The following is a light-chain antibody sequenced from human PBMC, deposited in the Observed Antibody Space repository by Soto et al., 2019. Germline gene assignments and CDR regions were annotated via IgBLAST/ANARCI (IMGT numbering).Light chain of an antibody. J-gene: IGKJ1*01. CDR2: KVS. CDR3: MQGTHWPPT. Sequence: DVVMTQSPLSLPVTLGQPASISCRSSQSLVHSDGNTYFNWFHQRPGQSPRRLIYKVSNRDSGVPDRFSGSGSGTDFTLQISRVEAEDVGIYYCMQGTHWPPTFCQGTKVEIK. CDR1: QSLVHSDGNTY. V-gene: IGKV2-30*02.